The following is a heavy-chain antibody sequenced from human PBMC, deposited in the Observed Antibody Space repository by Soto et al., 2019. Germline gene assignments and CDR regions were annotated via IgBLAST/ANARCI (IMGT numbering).Heavy chain of an antibody. CDR3: TTYGPRIAVAGRYYYYGMDV. D-gene: IGHD6-19*01. J-gene: IGHJ6*02. Sequence: GGSLRLSCAASGFTFSGSAMHWVRQASGKGLEWVGRIRSKANSYATAYAASVKGRFTISRDDSKNTAYLQMNSLKTEDTAVYYCTTYGPRIAVAGRYYYYGMDVWGQGTTVTVSS. CDR1: GFTFSGSA. V-gene: IGHV3-73*01. CDR2: IRSKANSYAT.